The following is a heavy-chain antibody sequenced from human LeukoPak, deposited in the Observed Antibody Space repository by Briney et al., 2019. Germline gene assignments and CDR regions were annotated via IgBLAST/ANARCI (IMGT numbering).Heavy chain of an antibody. CDR1: GYTFTGYY. J-gene: IGHJ4*02. D-gene: IGHD5-12*01. V-gene: IGHV1-2*02. CDR3: ARVSGYRGTPFDY. CDR2: INPNSGGT. Sequence: ASVKVSCKASGYTFTGYYMHWVRQAPGQGLEWMGWINPNSGGTNYAQKFQGRVTMTRNTSISTAYMELSSLRSEDTAVYYCARVSGYRGTPFDYWGQGTLVTVSS.